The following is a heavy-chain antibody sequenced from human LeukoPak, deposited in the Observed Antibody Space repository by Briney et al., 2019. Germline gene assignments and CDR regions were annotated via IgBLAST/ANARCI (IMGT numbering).Heavy chain of an antibody. CDR3: TTAFFEAAAGTSYYYYYMDV. J-gene: IGHJ6*03. CDR2: IKSKTDGGTT. CDR1: GFTFSNAW. D-gene: IGHD6-13*01. V-gene: IGHV3-15*01. Sequence: GGSLRLSCAASGFTFSNAWMSWVRQAPGKGLEWVGRIKSKTDGGTTDYVAPVKGRFTISRDDSKNTLYLQMNSLKTEDTAVYYCTTAFFEAAAGTSYYYYYMDVWGKGTTVTVSS.